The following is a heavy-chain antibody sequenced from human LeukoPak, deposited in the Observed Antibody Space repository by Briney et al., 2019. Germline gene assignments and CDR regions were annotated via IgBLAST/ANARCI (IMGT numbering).Heavy chain of an antibody. D-gene: IGHD4-17*01. CDR2: INPSSGST. V-gene: IGHV1-46*01. CDR3: AMTTVTLFDY. J-gene: IGHJ4*02. Sequence: ASVTVSCKASGFPLTSYYIHWLRQAPGQGLEWMGIINPSSGSTDSTQKFRDRVTMTRDTSISTAYMELSRLRSDHTAVYYCAMTTVTLFDYWGQGTLVTVSS. CDR1: GFPLTSYY.